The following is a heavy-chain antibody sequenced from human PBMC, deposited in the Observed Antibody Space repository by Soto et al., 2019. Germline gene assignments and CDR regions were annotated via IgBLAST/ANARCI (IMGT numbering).Heavy chain of an antibody. Sequence: PSETLSLTCTVSGGSISIYYWRWIRHPPGKGLEWIGYIYYSGSTNYNPSLKSRVTISVDTSKNQFSLKLSSVTAADTAVYYCARGARVYYDFWSGSPFDYWGQGTLVIVSS. D-gene: IGHD3-3*01. CDR2: IYYSGST. V-gene: IGHV4-59*01. J-gene: IGHJ4*02. CDR1: GGSISIYY. CDR3: ARGARVYYDFWSGSPFDY.